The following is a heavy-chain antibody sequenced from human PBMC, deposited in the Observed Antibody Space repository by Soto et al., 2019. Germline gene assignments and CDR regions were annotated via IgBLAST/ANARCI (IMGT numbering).Heavy chain of an antibody. CDR1: GFTFSSYA. CDR2: ISYDGSNK. CDR3: AREADGKVSSPSKCQAFDI. V-gene: IGHV3-30-3*01. J-gene: IGHJ3*02. Sequence: QVQLVESGGGVVQPGSSLSLSCAASGFTFSSYAMHWVRQAPGKGLEWVAVISYDGSNKYYADSVKGRFTISRDNSKNTLYLQMNSLRAEDTAVYYCAREADGKVSSPSKCQAFDIWRQGTMVTVSS. D-gene: IGHD6-6*01.